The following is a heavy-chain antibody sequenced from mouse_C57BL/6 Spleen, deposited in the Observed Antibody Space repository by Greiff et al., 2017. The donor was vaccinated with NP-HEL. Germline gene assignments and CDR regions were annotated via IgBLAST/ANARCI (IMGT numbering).Heavy chain of an antibody. Sequence: VQLKQPGAELVKPGASVKLSCKASGYTFTSYWMHWVKQRPGQGLEWIGMIHPNSGSTNYNEKFKSKATLTVDKSSSTAYMQLSSLTSEDSAVYYCARSPYGYDEMDYWGQGTSVTVSS. V-gene: IGHV1-64*01. J-gene: IGHJ4*01. D-gene: IGHD2-2*01. CDR1: GYTFTSYW. CDR3: ARSPYGYDEMDY. CDR2: IHPNSGST.